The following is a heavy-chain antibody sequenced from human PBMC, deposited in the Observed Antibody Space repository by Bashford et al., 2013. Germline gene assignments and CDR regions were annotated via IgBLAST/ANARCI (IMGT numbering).Heavy chain of an antibody. CDR2: INPKNGGT. J-gene: IGHJ5*02. Sequence: IHWVRQAPGQGLEWVGRINPKNGGTDFAQKFQGRVTMTRETSISTAFMELNSLTPDDTAIYYCARDSSRDSGWIRLDPWGQGNPGHRLL. D-gene: IGHD6-19*01. CDR3: ARDSSRDSGWIRLDP. V-gene: IGHV1-2*02.